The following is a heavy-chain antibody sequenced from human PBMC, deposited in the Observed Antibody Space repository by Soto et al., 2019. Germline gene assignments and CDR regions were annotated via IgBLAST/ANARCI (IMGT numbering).Heavy chain of an antibody. CDR1: GGSLSSFY. CDR2: IYYSGST. CDR3: ARDLRAVAGLNWFDP. D-gene: IGHD6-19*01. Sequence: SETLSLTSTVSGGSLSSFYWSWLRPPPGKGLEWIGYIYYSGSTNYNPSLKSRVTISVDTSKNQFSLKLSSVTAADTAVYYCARDLRAVAGLNWFDPWGQGTLVTVSS. J-gene: IGHJ5*02. V-gene: IGHV4-59*01.